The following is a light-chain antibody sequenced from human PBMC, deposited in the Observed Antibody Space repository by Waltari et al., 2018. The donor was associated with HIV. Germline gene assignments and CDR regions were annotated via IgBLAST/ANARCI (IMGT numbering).Light chain of an antibody. CDR2: GTS. CDR3: QHYGGSII. Sequence: ELILPQTPGPLSLSPGERATLSCRASQSVGSTYLAWYQQKPGQAPRLLIYGTSSRATGISDFTLTISRLEPEDFAVYYCQHYGGSIIFGQGTKLQI. CDR1: QSVGSTY. V-gene: IGKV3-20*01. J-gene: IGKJ2*01.